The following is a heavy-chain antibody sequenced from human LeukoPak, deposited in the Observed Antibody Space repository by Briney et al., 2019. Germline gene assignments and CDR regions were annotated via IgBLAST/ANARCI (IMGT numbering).Heavy chain of an antibody. V-gene: IGHV3-21*01. CDR1: RFTFSSYS. J-gene: IGHJ5*02. CDR2: ISSGSGYI. Sequence: PGGSLRLSCAASRFTFSSYSVSWVRQAPGKGLEWASSISSGSGYIYYADSVKGRFTISRDNAKNSLYLQMNSLRADDTAVYYCARDYQLGRAWFDPWGQGTLVTVSS. D-gene: IGHD5-24*01. CDR3: ARDYQLGRAWFDP.